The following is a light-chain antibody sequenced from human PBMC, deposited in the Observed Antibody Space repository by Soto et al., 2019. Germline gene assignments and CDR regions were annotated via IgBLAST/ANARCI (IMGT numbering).Light chain of an antibody. J-gene: IGKJ4*01. CDR1: QSVSRY. CDR3: EQRSDWPLT. CDR2: DAP. Sequence: EIVLTQSPATLSLSPGERATLSCRASQSVSRYLAWYQQKPGQAPRLLIYDAPNRATGIPARFSGSGSGTDFTLTISSLEPEDFAVYYCEQRSDWPLTFGGGTKVEIK. V-gene: IGKV3-11*01.